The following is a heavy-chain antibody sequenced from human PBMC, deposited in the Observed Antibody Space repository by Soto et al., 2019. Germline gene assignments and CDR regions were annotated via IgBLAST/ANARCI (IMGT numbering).Heavy chain of an antibody. Sequence: GESLKFSCKGSGYSFTSYWIGWVRQMPGKGLEWMGIIYPGDSDTSYSPSFQGQVTISADKSISTAYLQWSSLKVSDTAMYYCARCGGSSSPIYYYYGMDVWGQGTTVTVSS. J-gene: IGHJ6*02. CDR2: IYPGDSDT. CDR3: ARCGGSSSPIYYYYGMDV. D-gene: IGHD6-6*01. V-gene: IGHV5-51*01. CDR1: GYSFTSYW.